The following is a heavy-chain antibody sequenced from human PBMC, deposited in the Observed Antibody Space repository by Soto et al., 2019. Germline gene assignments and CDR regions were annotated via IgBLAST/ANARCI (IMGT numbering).Heavy chain of an antibody. CDR3: AKVAGRYWGSYRYQEYLQQ. J-gene: IGHJ1*01. CDR1: GFTFINSA. CDR2: ISGSGEST. V-gene: IGHV3-23*01. Sequence: GGSLRLSCAASGFTFINSAMSWVRQAPGKGLEWVSAISGSGESTYYTDSVQGRFTISRDNSENTLFLQMKSLRAEDTAKYYCAKVAGRYWGSYRYQEYLQQWGQGTLVTVAS. D-gene: IGHD3-16*02.